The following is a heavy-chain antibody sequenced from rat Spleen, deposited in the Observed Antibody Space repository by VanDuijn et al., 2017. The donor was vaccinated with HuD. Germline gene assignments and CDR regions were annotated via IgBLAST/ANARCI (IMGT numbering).Heavy chain of an antibody. V-gene: IGHV5-29*01. Sequence: EVQLVESDGGLVQPGRSLKLSCAASGFTFSNYDMAWVRQAPTKGLEWVASISYDGSSTYYRDSVKGRFTISRDNAKSTLYLQMDSLRSEDTATYYCARHRFITISLCYFDFWGPGTMVTVSS. D-gene: IGHD1-10*01. J-gene: IGHJ1*01. CDR2: ISYDGSST. CDR1: GFTFSNYD. CDR3: ARHRFITISLCYFDF.